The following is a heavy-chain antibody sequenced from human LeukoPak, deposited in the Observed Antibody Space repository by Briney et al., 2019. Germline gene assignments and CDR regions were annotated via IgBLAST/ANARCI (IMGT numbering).Heavy chain of an antibody. CDR2: INPNSGDT. V-gene: IGHV1-2*02. Sequence: ASVTVSCKASGYTFTVHYLHWVRQAPGQGLEWMGWINPNSGDTNPAQKFQGRVTMTRDTSISTAYMELTSLRPDDTAVYFCARVVGTGDAFDIWGQGTMVTVSS. J-gene: IGHJ3*02. D-gene: IGHD2-21*02. CDR3: ARVVGTGDAFDI. CDR1: GYTFTVHY.